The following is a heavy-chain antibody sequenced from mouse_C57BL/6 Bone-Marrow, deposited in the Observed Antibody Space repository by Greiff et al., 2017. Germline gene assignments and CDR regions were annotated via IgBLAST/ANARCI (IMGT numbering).Heavy chain of an antibody. CDR1: GFSLTSYG. V-gene: IGHV2-9*01. D-gene: IGHD4-1*01. CDR3: AKQGGNWGFAY. Sequence: VQLQQSGPGLVAPSQSLSITCTVSGFSLTSYGVDWVRQPPGKGLEWLGVIWGGGSTNYNSALMSRLSSRKDNSKSQVFLKMNSLQTDDTAVYYYAKQGGNWGFAYWGQGTLVTVAA. J-gene: IGHJ3*01. CDR2: IWGGGST.